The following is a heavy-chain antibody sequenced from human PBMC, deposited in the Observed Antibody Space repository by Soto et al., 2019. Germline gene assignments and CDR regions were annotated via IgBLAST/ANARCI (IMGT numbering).Heavy chain of an antibody. CDR1: GFIFTNFF. D-gene: IGHD2-15*01. J-gene: IGHJ5*02. CDR2: INPSGTPS. CDR3: VSDNSATFPATPGDEKSDWRVWWFYP. Sequence: ASVKVSCKASGFIFTNFFMHWVRQAPGQGPEWMGVINPSGTPSSYAQKFQDRLTMTRETSTSTVYMELNSLTSEDTAIYYCVSDNSATFPATPGDEKSDWRVWWFYPWG. V-gene: IGHV1-46*03.